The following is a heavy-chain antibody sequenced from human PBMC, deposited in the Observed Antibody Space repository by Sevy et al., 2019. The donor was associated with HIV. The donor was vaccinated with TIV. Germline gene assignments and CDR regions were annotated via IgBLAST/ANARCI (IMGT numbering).Heavy chain of an antibody. J-gene: IGHJ4*02. V-gene: IGHV1-69*13. CDR2: IIPIFGTT. Sequence: ASVKVSCKASGGTFSNYALSWVRRAPGQGLEWMGGIIPIFGTTNFAQTFQGRVTITADESTSTAYMELSSLRSADTAVYYCARTPLVRIPGATDLYFDNWGQGTLVTVSS. D-gene: IGHD2-2*01. CDR1: GGTFSNYA. CDR3: ARTPLVRIPGATDLYFDN.